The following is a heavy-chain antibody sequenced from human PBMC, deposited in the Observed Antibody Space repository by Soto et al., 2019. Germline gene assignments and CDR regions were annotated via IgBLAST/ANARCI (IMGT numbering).Heavy chain of an antibody. V-gene: IGHV3-53*01. J-gene: IGHJ4*02. CDR1: GFTASTNY. CDR2: FYSGGST. Sequence: GGSLRLSCEAFGFTASTNYMSWVRQTPGKGLEWVSVFYSGGSTFYADSVKGRFTISRDNSRNTLYLQMRSLRAEDTAVYYCARGFPSMTYYGEYYFDYWGQGTLVTVSS. D-gene: IGHD3-10*01. CDR3: ARGFPSMTYYGEYYFDY.